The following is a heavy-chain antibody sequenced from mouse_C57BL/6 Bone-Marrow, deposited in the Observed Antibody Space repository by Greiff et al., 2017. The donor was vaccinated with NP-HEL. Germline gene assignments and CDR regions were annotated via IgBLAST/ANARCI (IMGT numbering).Heavy chain of an antibody. CDR3: AIIYYDYEGPWFAY. D-gene: IGHD2-4*01. J-gene: IGHJ3*01. V-gene: IGHV2-6*01. Sequence: VQLKESGPGLVAPSQSLSITCTVSGFSLTSYGVDWVRQSPGKGLEWLGVIWGVGSTNYNSALKSRLSISKDHSKSQVFLKMNSLQTDDTAMYYCAIIYYDYEGPWFAYWGQGTLVTVSA. CDR1: GFSLTSYG. CDR2: IWGVGST.